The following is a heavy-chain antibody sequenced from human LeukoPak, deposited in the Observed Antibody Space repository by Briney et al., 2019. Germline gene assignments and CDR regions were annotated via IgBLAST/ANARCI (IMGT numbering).Heavy chain of an antibody. V-gene: IGHV4-34*01. D-gene: IGHD1-1*01. CDR2: IHPSGSL. Sequence: SETLSLTCTVSGGSISNYYCTWIRQSPGKGLEWIGEIHPSGSLHYNPSLESRVNISPDTSQNQFSLKLSSVTIADTAVYYCARGTDPYKVAYWGPGILVTVSS. CDR1: GGSISNYY. J-gene: IGHJ4*02. CDR3: ARGTDPYKVAY.